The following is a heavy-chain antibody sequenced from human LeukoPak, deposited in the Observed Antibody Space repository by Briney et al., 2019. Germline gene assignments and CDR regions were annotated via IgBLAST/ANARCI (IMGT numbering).Heavy chain of an antibody. J-gene: IGHJ4*02. V-gene: IGHV3-23*01. D-gene: IGHD6-13*01. CDR3: AKALSSSWQYYFDY. CDR1: GFTFSSYG. CDR2: ISGSGSYS. Sequence: GGSLRLSCAASGFTFSSYGMSWVRQAPGKGLEWVSAISGSGSYSYYADSVKGRFTISRDNSKNTLYLQMNSLRAEDTAVYYCAKALSSSWQYYFDYWGQGTLVTVSS.